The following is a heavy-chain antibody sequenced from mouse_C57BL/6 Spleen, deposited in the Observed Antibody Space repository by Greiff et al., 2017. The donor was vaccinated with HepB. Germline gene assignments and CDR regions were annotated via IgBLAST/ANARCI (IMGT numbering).Heavy chain of an antibody. V-gene: IGHV2-9-1*01. CDR2: IWTGGGT. CDR3: ARPMGGITTVVATDYAMDY. CDR1: GFSFTSYA. D-gene: IGHD1-1*01. Sequence: VKLMESGPGLVAPSQSLSITCTVSGFSFTSYAISWVRQPPGKGLEWLGVIWTGGGTNYNSALKSRLSISKDNSKSQVFLKMNSLQTDDTARYYWARPMGGITTVVATDYAMDYWGQGTSVTVSS. J-gene: IGHJ4*01.